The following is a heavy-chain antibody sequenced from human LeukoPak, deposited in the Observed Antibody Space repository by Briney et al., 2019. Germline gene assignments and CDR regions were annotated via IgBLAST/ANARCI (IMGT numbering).Heavy chain of an antibody. CDR2: ISAYNGNT. Sequence: ASVKVSCKASGYTFTSYGISWVRQAPGQGLEWMGWISAYNGNTNYAQKLQGRVTMTTDTSTSTAYMELRSLRSDDTAVYYCARAPLSGQWLVPRGYWGQGTLVTVSS. J-gene: IGHJ4*02. CDR3: ARAPLSGQWLVPRGY. D-gene: IGHD6-19*01. V-gene: IGHV1-18*01. CDR1: GYTFTSYG.